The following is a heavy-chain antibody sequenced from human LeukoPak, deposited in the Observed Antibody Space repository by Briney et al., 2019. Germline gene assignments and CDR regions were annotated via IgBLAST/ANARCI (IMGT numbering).Heavy chain of an antibody. V-gene: IGHV3-11*04. J-gene: IGHJ4*02. D-gene: IGHD6-19*01. Sequence: KPGGSLRLSCAASGFTCSDYYMSWIRQAPGKGLEWGSYISSSGSNIYYADSVKGRFTISRDNAKNSLYLQMNSLSAEDTAVYYCAREEIAVAGAPDYWGQGTLVTVPS. CDR3: AREEIAVAGAPDY. CDR1: GFTCSDYY. CDR2: ISSSGSNI.